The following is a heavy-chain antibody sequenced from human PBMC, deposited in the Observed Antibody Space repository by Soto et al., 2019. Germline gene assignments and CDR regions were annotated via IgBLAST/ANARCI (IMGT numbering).Heavy chain of an antibody. CDR3: AKEYKFWSGGVRYYDYMDV. V-gene: IGHV3-23*01. D-gene: IGHD3-3*01. CDR2: ISGSGGRT. J-gene: IGHJ6*03. CDR1: GFTFSSNA. Sequence: EVQLLESGGGLVQPGGSLRLSCAASGFTFSSNAMSWVPQAPGQGLEWVPAISGSGGRTYYADSVKGRFTISRDNSKNTLYLQMNSLRAEDTDVYYCAKEYKFWSGGVRYYDYMDVWGKGTTVTVSS.